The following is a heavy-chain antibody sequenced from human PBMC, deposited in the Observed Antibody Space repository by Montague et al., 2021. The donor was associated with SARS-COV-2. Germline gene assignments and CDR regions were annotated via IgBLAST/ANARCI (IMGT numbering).Heavy chain of an antibody. CDR3: ARYSPLGFESPDTFDI. Sequence: SETLSLTCTVSGSSVRSDYYWAWIRQSPGKGLEWIGSSSHKGITDYNPSLRSLVTLSVDTSKYQISLKLTSVAAAATAVYYCARYSPLGFESPDTFDIWGRGTMVTVSS. J-gene: IGHJ3*02. V-gene: IGHV4-38-2*02. D-gene: IGHD3-9*01. CDR1: GSSVRSDYY. CDR2: SSHKGIT.